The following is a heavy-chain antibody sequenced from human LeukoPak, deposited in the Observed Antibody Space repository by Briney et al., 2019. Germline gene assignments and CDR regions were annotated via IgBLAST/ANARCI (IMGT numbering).Heavy chain of an antibody. Sequence: ASVKVSCKASGYAFTSYGISWVRQAPGQGLEWMGWISAYNGNTNYAQKLQGRVTMTTDTSTSTAYMELRSLRSDDTAVYYCARWARELLSYYFDYWGQGTLVTVSS. V-gene: IGHV1-18*01. CDR1: GYAFTSYG. D-gene: IGHD1-26*01. CDR3: ARWARELLSYYFDY. CDR2: ISAYNGNT. J-gene: IGHJ4*02.